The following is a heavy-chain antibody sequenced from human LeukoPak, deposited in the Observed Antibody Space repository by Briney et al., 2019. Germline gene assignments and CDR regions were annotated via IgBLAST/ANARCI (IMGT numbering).Heavy chain of an antibody. Sequence: GGSLRLSCAASGFTFSSYEMNWVRQAPGKGLEWVSYISSNGSTIYYADSVKGRFTISRDNAKNSLYLQMNSLRAEDTAVYYCARFVVVPAARRGWFDPWGQGTLVTVSS. D-gene: IGHD2-2*01. CDR3: ARFVVVPAARRGWFDP. J-gene: IGHJ5*02. CDR1: GFTFSSYE. CDR2: ISSNGSTI. V-gene: IGHV3-48*03.